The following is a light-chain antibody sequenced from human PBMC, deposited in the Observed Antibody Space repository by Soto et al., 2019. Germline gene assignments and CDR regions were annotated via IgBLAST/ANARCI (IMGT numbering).Light chain of an antibody. Sequence: QSALTQPASVSGSPGQSITISCTGTGSDVGAYNYVSWYQQHPDKAPKLMIYDVSDRPSGVSNRFSGSKSGNTASLTISGLQAEDEADYYCTSFTRSSTLYVFGAGTKLTVL. CDR3: TSFTRSSTLYV. V-gene: IGLV2-14*01. J-gene: IGLJ1*01. CDR1: GSDVGAYNY. CDR2: DVS.